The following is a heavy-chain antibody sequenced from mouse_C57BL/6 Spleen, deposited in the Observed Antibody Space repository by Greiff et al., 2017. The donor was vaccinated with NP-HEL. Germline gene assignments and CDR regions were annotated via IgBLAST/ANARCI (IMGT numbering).Heavy chain of an antibody. V-gene: IGHV5-6*01. CDR1: GFTFSSYG. CDR3: ARQGYGTGFAY. D-gene: IGHD3-1*01. J-gene: IGHJ3*01. CDR2: ISSGGSYT. Sequence: EVMLVESGGDLVKPGGSLKLSCAASGFTFSSYGMSWVRQTPDKRLEWVATISSGGSYTYYPDSVKGRFTISRDNAKNTLYLQMSSLKSEDTAMYYCARQGYGTGFAYWGQGTLVTVSA.